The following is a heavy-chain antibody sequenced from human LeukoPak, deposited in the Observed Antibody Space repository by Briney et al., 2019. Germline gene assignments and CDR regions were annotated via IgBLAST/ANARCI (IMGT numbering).Heavy chain of an antibody. Sequence: PGGSLRLSCAASGFTFSDYGIHWVRQAPGKGLEWVACIQNDGGNKYYADSVKGRFTISRDNSKNTLYLQMNSLRAEDTAVYYCAKDKHYYGSGSYGPFDYWGQGTLVTVSS. CDR3: AKDKHYYGSGSYGPFDY. J-gene: IGHJ4*02. V-gene: IGHV3-30*02. CDR2: IQNDGGNK. D-gene: IGHD3-10*01. CDR1: GFTFSDYG.